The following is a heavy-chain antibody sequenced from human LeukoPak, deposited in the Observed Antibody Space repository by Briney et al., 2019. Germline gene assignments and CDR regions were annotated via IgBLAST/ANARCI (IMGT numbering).Heavy chain of an antibody. CDR2: ISSSSSYI. CDR1: GFTFSTYR. V-gene: IGHV3-21*06. Sequence: GGSLRLSCAASGFTFSTYRMNWARQAPGKGLEWVSSISSSSSYIYYADSVNGRFTISRDNAKNSLFLQMNSLRAEDTAVYYCAREVRVTTVLDYWGQGTQVTVFS. D-gene: IGHD4-17*01. CDR3: AREVRVTTVLDY. J-gene: IGHJ4*02.